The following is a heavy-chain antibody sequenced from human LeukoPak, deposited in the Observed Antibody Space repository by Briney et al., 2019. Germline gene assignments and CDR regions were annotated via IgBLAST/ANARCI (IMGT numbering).Heavy chain of an antibody. V-gene: IGHV1-46*01. J-gene: IGHJ5*02. CDR1: GYTFTKYL. CDR2: INPQGDIT. Sequence: ASVKVSCKTSGYTFTKYLIHWVRQAPGQGLEWMGTINPQGDITNYAQRFQARITLTEDTSTSTVYMELSSLTSEDPAVYYCARPSYCVADNCGYWLDPWGPGTLVTVSS. CDR3: ARPSYCVADNCGYWLDP. D-gene: IGHD2-21*01.